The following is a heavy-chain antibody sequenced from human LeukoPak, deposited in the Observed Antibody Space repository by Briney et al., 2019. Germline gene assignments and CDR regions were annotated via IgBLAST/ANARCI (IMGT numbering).Heavy chain of an antibody. CDR1: GGSISSGGYY. Sequence: SETLSLTCTVSGGSISSGGYYWSWLRQHPGKGLEWIGYIYYSGSTYYNPSLKSRVTISVDTSKNQFSLKLSSVTAADTAVYYCASTGKYCSSTSCPVGLGIAVYWGQGTLVTVSS. CDR2: IYYSGST. V-gene: IGHV4-31*03. CDR3: ASTGKYCSSTSCPVGLGIAVY. D-gene: IGHD2-2*01. J-gene: IGHJ4*02.